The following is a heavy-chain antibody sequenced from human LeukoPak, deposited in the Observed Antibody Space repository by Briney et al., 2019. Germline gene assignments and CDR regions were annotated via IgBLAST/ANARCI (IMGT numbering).Heavy chain of an antibody. D-gene: IGHD6-19*01. CDR1: GGSFSGYY. V-gene: IGHV4-34*01. Sequence: SETLSLTCAVYGGSFSGYYWSWIRQPPGKGLEWIGEINHSGSTNYNPSPKSRVTISVDTSKNQFSLKLSSVTAADTAVYCCARGRLRQWLAFDYWGQGTLVTVSS. J-gene: IGHJ4*02. CDR2: INHSGST. CDR3: ARGRLRQWLAFDY.